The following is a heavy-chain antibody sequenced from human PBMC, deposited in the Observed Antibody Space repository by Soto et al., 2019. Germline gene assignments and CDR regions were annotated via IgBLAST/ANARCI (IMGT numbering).Heavy chain of an antibody. CDR3: ARGVSSYYYYYMDV. Sequence: ASVKVSCKASGYTFTGYYMHWVRQAPGQGLEWMGWINPNSGGTNYAQKFQGWVTMTRDTSISTAYMELSRLRSDDTAVYYCARGVSSYYYYYMDVWGKGTTVTVSS. CDR2: INPNSGGT. CDR1: GYTFTGYY. J-gene: IGHJ6*03. V-gene: IGHV1-2*04.